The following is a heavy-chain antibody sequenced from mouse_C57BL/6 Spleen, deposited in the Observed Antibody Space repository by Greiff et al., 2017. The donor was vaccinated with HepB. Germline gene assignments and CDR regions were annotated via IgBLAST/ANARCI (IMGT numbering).Heavy chain of an antibody. Sequence: EVQLVESGGGLVQPKGSLKLSCAASGFTFNTYAMHWVRQAPGKGLEWVALIRSKSSNYATYYADSVKDRFTISRDDSQIMLYLQMNNLKTEDTAMYYCVRDRYGNYGAYWGQGTLVTVSA. CDR2: IRSKSSNYAT. CDR1: GFTFNTYA. D-gene: IGHD2-10*02. V-gene: IGHV10-3*01. CDR3: VRDRYGNYGAY. J-gene: IGHJ3*01.